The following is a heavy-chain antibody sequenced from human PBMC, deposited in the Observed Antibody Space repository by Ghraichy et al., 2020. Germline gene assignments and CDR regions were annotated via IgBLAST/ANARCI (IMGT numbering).Heavy chain of an antibody. CDR1: GFTFSSYA. D-gene: IGHD6-19*01. CDR2: ISSNGGNT. CDR3: ARVLLGSSGLGDY. J-gene: IGHJ4*02. V-gene: IGHV3-64*01. Sequence: GGSLRLSCAASGFTFSSYAMQWVRQAPGKGLEYVSAISSNGGNTYYENSVKGRFTISRDNSKNTLFLQMGSLRAEDMAVYYCARVLLGSSGLGDYWGQGTLVTVSS.